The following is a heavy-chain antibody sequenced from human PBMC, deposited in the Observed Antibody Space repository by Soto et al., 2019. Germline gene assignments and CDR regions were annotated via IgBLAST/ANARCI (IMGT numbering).Heavy chain of an antibody. CDR1: GGSISSSSYY. CDR2: VYYNGFT. J-gene: IGHJ5*02. CDR3: ARMGDFWSGPGELDP. D-gene: IGHD3-3*01. Sequence: QLQLRESGPGLVKPSETLSLTCTVSGGSISSSSYYWAWNRQSPGQGLEWIGSVYYNGFTYYNPTLMSRVTIALDTSKNQFSLKLTSVTAADTAGYYCARMGDFWSGPGELDPWGQGTLVTVSS. V-gene: IGHV4-39*01.